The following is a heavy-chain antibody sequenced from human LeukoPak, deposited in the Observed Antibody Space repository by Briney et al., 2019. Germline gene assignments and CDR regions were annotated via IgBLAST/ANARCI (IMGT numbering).Heavy chain of an antibody. V-gene: IGHV3-33*06. J-gene: IGHJ4*02. Sequence: PGRSLRLSCAASGFTISSYGMHWVRQAPGKGLEWVAVIWYDGSNKYYADSVKGRFTISRDNSKNTLYLQMNSLRAEDTAVYYCAKDRFDLSAVDYFDYWGQGTLATVSS. CDR3: AKDRFDLSAVDYFDY. D-gene: IGHD2-21*01. CDR1: GFTISSYG. CDR2: IWYDGSNK.